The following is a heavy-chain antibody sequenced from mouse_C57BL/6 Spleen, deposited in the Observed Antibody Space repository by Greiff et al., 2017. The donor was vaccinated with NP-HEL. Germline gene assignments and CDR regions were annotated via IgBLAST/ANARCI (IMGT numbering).Heavy chain of an antibody. CDR3: ARDDPFAY. J-gene: IGHJ3*01. CDR1: GYSITSGYY. V-gene: IGHV3-6*01. CDR2: ISYDGSN. Sequence: EVKVEESGPGLVKPSQSLSLTCSVTGYSITSGYYWNWIRQFPGNKLEWMGYISYDGSNNYNPSLKNRISITRDTSKNQFFLKLNSVTTEDTATYYCARDDPFAYWGQGTLVTVSA.